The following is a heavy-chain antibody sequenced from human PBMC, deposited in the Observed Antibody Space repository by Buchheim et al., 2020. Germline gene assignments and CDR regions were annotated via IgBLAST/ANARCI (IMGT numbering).Heavy chain of an antibody. CDR2: ISGSGGST. CDR3: AKDVVWELLGYYYYYMDV. Sequence: VQLVESGGGVVQPGRSLRLSCAASGFTFSSYGMHWVRQAPGKGLEWVSAISGSGGSTYYADSVKVRFTISRYNSKQTLYLQMNSLRAEDTAVYYCAKDVVWELLGYYYYYMDVWGKGTT. CDR1: GFTFSSYG. J-gene: IGHJ6*03. D-gene: IGHD1-26*01. V-gene: IGHV3-23*04.